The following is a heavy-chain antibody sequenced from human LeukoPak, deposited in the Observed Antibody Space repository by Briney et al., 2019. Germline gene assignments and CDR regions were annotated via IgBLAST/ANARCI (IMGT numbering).Heavy chain of an antibody. V-gene: IGHV4-59*01. D-gene: IGHD5-18*01. CDR1: GDSISYYY. CDR3: ARVREYSYDSSDFDY. J-gene: IGHJ4*02. CDR2: IYYSGNT. Sequence: PSETLSLTCTVSGDSISYYYWSWIRQPPGKGLEWIGKIYYSGNTNYNPSLKSRVTISVDTSKNQFSLKLSSVTAADTAVYYCARVREYSYDSSDFDYWGQGTLVTVSS.